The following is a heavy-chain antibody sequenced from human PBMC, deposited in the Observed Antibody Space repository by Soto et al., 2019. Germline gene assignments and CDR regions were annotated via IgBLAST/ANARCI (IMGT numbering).Heavy chain of an antibody. CDR3: ARGTFGELWPNWFDP. D-gene: IGHD3-10*01. J-gene: IGHJ5*02. CDR2: IYYSGST. Sequence: QVQLQESGPGLVKPSQTLSLTCTVSGGSISSGGYYWSWIRQHPGKGLEWSGYIYYSGSTYYNPPLKRGLTISVDTSKNQFSLKLSFVTAADTAVYYCARGTFGELWPNWFDPWGQGTLVTVSS. V-gene: IGHV4-31*03. CDR1: GGSISSGGYY.